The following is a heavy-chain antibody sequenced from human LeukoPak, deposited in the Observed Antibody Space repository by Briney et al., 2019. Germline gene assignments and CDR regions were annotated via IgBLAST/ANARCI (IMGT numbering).Heavy chain of an antibody. CDR3: ARGLGWGATIFDY. D-gene: IGHD1-26*01. J-gene: IGHJ4*02. V-gene: IGHV1-2*02. Sequence: ASVKVSRKTSGYTFTGYYIHWLRQAPGQGLEWMGWINPDSGGTKYAQKFQGRVTMTRDTSITTTFMELISLKSDDTAVYYCARGLGWGATIFDYWGQGALVTVSS. CDR2: INPDSGGT. CDR1: GYTFTGYY.